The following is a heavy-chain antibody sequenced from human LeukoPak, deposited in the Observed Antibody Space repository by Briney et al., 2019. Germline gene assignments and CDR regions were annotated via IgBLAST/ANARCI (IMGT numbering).Heavy chain of an antibody. CDR3: SRPSGSGSLSRPLDP. Sequence: SETLSLTCTVSGDSVTSGTFYSAWLRQPPGKGLEWIATVYYTGSTYYNPSLKSRVTISMDTSKNQFSLDLRSVVAPDTAVYLLSRPSGSGSLSRPLDPWGQGTLVTVSS. D-gene: IGHD3-10*01. J-gene: IGHJ5*02. V-gene: IGHV4-39*03. CDR1: GDSVTSGTFY. CDR2: VYYTGST.